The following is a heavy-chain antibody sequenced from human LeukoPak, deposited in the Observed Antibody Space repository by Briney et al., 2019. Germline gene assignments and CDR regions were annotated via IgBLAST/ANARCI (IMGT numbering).Heavy chain of an antibody. J-gene: IGHJ4*02. D-gene: IGHD3-3*01. Sequence: AGGSLRLSCAASGFTLSKYAMNWVRQAPGKGLEWVSGIDGSGGRPPSADSVKGRFTISRDISKNTLYLQMDSLRVEDTAAYYCARGKDHDFWNPFDRWGQGTLVTVSS. CDR1: GFTLSKYA. CDR2: IDGSGGRP. V-gene: IGHV3-23*01. CDR3: ARGKDHDFWNPFDR.